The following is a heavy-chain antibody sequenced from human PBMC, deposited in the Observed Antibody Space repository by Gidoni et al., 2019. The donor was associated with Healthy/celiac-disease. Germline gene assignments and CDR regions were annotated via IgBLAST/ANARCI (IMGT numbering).Heavy chain of an antibody. CDR2: INHSGST. Sequence: QVQLQQWGAGLLKPSETLSLTCAVSGGSFSGYYWSWIRQPPGQGLEWIGAINHSGSTNYNPSLKSRVTISVDTSKNQFSLKLSSVTAADTAVYYCARGGRRGVRYYYGMDVWGQGTTVTVSS. CDR1: GGSFSGYY. CDR3: ARGGRRGVRYYYGMDV. V-gene: IGHV4-34*01. D-gene: IGHD3-16*01. J-gene: IGHJ6*02.